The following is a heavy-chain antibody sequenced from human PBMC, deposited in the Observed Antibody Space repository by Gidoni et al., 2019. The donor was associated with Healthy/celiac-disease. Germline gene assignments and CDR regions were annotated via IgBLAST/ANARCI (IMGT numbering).Heavy chain of an antibody. D-gene: IGHD3-22*01. J-gene: IGHJ3*02. V-gene: IGHV4-31*03. CDR1: GGSISSGGSY. Sequence: QVQLQESGPGLVKPSQTLSLTCTVSGGSISSGGSYWSWIRQHPGKGLEWIGYIYYSGSTYYNPSLKSRVTISVDTSKNQFSLKLSSVTAADTAVYYCAREGRLRGHDSSDDAFDIWGQGTMVTVSS. CDR3: AREGRLRGHDSSDDAFDI. CDR2: IYYSGST.